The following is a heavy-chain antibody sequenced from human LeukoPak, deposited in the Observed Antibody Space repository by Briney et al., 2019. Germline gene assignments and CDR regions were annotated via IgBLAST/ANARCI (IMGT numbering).Heavy chain of an antibody. CDR1: GGSFSGYY. D-gene: IGHD2-15*01. CDR2: INHSGST. CDR3: ARRSLVAATRRPFVC. J-gene: IGHJ4*02. V-gene: IGHV4-34*01. Sequence: SETLSLTCAVYGGSFSGYYWSWIRQPPGKGLEWIGEINHSGSTNYNPSLKSRVTISVDTSKNQFSLKLSSVTAADTAVYYCARRSLVAATRRPFVCWGQGTLVTVSS.